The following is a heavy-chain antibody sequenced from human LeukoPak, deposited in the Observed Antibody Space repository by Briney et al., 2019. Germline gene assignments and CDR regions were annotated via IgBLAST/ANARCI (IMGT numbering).Heavy chain of an antibody. CDR2: IYYSGST. CDR3: ARRDYYDSSGYYGS. Sequence: PSETLSLTCTVSGGSISGSSYYWGWIRQPPGKGLEWIGSIYYSGSTYYNPFLKSRVTISVDTSKNQFSLKLNSVTAADTAVYYCARRDYYDSSGYYGSWGRGTLVTVSS. CDR1: GGSISGSSYY. V-gene: IGHV4-39*07. D-gene: IGHD3-22*01. J-gene: IGHJ4*02.